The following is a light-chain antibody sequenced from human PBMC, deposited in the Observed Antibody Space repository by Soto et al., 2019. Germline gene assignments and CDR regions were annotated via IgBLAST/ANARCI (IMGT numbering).Light chain of an antibody. Sequence: QSVLTQSSSASASLGSSVKLTCTLSSGHSSYIIAWHQQQPGKAPRYLMKLEGSGSYNKGSGVPDRFSCSSSGADRYLTISNPQFEDEADYYCETWDGNTRVFGGGTKLTVL. CDR2: LEGSGSY. J-gene: IGLJ3*02. CDR3: ETWDGNTRV. CDR1: SGHSSYI. V-gene: IGLV4-60*02.